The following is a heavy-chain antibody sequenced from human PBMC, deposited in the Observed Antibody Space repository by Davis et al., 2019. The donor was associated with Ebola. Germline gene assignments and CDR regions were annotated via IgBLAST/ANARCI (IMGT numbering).Heavy chain of an antibody. J-gene: IGHJ5*02. CDR2: IKQDGSEK. V-gene: IGHV3-7*01. Sequence: GESLKISCAASGFTFSSYWMSWVRQAPGKGLEWVANIKQDGSEKYYVDSVKGRFTISRDNAKNALYLQMNRLRAEDTAVYYCAALRFLGWLSPPERWFDPWGQGTLVTVSS. CDR1: GFTFSSYW. CDR3: AALRFLGWLSPPERWFDP. D-gene: IGHD3-3*01.